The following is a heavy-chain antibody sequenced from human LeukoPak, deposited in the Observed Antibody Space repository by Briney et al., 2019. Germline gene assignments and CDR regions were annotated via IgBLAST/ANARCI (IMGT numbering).Heavy chain of an antibody. CDR1: GITLSNCG. Sequence: GGSLRLSCAVSGITLSNCGMSWVRQAPGKGLEWVAGISGSGGSTNYADSVKGRFTISRDNAKNTLYLQMNSLRAEDTAVYYCARVERYYGSGSLIDYWGQGTLVTVSS. J-gene: IGHJ4*02. CDR3: ARVERYYGSGSLIDY. V-gene: IGHV3-23*01. D-gene: IGHD3-10*01. CDR2: ISGSGGST.